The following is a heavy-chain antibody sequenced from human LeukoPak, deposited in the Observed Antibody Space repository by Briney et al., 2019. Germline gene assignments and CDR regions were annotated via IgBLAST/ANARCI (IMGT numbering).Heavy chain of an antibody. CDR1: GGSFSGYY. CDR2: INHSGST. D-gene: IGHD3-16*01. CDR3: AREGGPPYYYYMDV. V-gene: IGHV4-34*01. J-gene: IGHJ6*03. Sequence: SETLSLTCAVYGGSFSGYYWSWIRQPPGKGLEWIGEINHSGSTNYNPSLKSRVTISVDTSKNQFSLKLSSVTAADTAVYYCAREGGPPYYYYMDVWGKGTTVTVSS.